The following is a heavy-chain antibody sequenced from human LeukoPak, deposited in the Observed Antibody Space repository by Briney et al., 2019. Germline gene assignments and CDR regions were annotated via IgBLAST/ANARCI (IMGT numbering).Heavy chain of an antibody. V-gene: IGHV3-23*01. CDR1: GFTFSSYA. CDR3: AKEPPRYCSGGSCYREYYFDY. CDR2: ISGSGGST. D-gene: IGHD2-15*01. Sequence: GGSLRLSCAASGFTFSSYATSWVRQAPGKGLEWVSAISGSGGSTYYADSVKGRFTISRDNSKNTLYLQMNSLRAEDTAVYYCAKEPPRYCSGGSCYREYYFDYWGQGTLVTVSS. J-gene: IGHJ4*02.